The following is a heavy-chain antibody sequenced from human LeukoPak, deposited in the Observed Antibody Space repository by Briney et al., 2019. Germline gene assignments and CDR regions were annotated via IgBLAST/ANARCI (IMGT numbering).Heavy chain of an antibody. CDR3: ARDDVWEPKGYGI. CDR2: IYYSGST. J-gene: IGHJ4*02. D-gene: IGHD1-26*01. CDR1: GGSISSYY. V-gene: IGHV4-59*12. Sequence: SETLSLTCTVSGGSISSYYWSWIRQPPGKGLEWIGYIYYSGSTNYNPSLKSRVTISVDTSKNQFSLKLNSVTPEDTAVYYCARDDVWEPKGYGIWGQGALVTVSS.